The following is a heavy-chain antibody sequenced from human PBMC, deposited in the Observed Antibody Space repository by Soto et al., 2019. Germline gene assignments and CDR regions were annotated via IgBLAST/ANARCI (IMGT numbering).Heavy chain of an antibody. CDR2: IIPVLGSV. V-gene: IGHV1-69*01. J-gene: IGHJ4*02. CDR3: ARGAGIFGVVACDS. D-gene: IGHD3-3*01. Sequence: QVQLVQSGAEVRNPGSSVKVSCKASGDTIGSFTITWVRQAPGQGLEWMGGIIPVLGSVFYAQKFQGRVTITADDSTSTAYMELTSLRSEDTAVFYCARGAGIFGVVACDSCGQGTLVTVSS. CDR1: GDTIGSFT.